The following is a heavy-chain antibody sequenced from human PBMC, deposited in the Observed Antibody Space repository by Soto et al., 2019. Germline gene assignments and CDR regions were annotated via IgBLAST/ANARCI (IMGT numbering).Heavy chain of an antibody. V-gene: IGHV3-23*01. Sequence: GGSLRLSCAASGFTFSNYAMSWVRQAPGKGLEWVALVCANASTTYYTDSVKGRFTISRDNSKNTVYLQMNSLRGEDTAVYYCARDTDYRSVSHYPDRMDVWGQGT. J-gene: IGHJ6*02. CDR3: ARDTDYRSVSHYPDRMDV. CDR2: VCANASTT. D-gene: IGHD4-4*01. CDR1: GFTFSNYA.